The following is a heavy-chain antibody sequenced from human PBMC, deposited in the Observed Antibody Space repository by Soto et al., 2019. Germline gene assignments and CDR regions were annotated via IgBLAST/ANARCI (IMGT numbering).Heavy chain of an antibody. CDR2: ISYDGSNK. Sequence: QVQLVESGGGVVQPGRSLRLSCAASGFTFSSYAMHWVRQAPGKGLEWVAVISYDGSNKYYADSVKGRFTISRDNYKNTRYLQMNSLRAEDTAVYYCASDTPLYVVVPAAIFEYWGQGTLVTVSS. J-gene: IGHJ4*02. CDR1: GFTFSSYA. CDR3: ASDTPLYVVVPAAIFEY. D-gene: IGHD2-2*01. V-gene: IGHV3-30-3*01.